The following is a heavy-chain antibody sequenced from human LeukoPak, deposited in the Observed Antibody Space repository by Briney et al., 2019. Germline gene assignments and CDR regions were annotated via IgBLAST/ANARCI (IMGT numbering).Heavy chain of an antibody. CDR2: ISSSSSYI. CDR1: GFTFSSYC. D-gene: IGHD3-22*01. J-gene: IGHJ3*02. Sequence: GGSLRLSCAASGFTFSSYCMDWVRQTPGKGLEWVSSISSSSSYIYYADSVKGRFTISRDNAKNSLYLQMNSLRAEDTAVYYCTRHGGRDYYDSSEDAFDIWGQGAMVIVSS. V-gene: IGHV3-21*01. CDR3: TRHGGRDYYDSSEDAFDI.